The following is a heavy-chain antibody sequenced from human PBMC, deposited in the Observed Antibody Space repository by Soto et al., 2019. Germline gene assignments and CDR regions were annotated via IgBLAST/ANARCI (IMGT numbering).Heavy chain of an antibody. CDR2: IYYSGST. Sequence: QVQLQESGPGLVKPSQTLSLTCTVSGGSISSGGYYWSWIRQHPGKGLEWIGYIYYSGSTYYNPSLNSRVTISVDTSKNQFSLKLSSVTAADTAVYYCARDTGATGTTDAWFDPWGQGTLVTVSS. J-gene: IGHJ5*02. CDR1: GGSISSGGYY. V-gene: IGHV4-31*03. CDR3: ARDTGATGTTDAWFDP. D-gene: IGHD1-1*01.